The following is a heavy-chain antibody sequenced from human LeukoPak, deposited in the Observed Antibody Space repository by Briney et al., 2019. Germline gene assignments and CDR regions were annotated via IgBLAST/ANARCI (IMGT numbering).Heavy chain of an antibody. CDR2: MKQSGTP. Sequence: SETLSLTCAVYGGSFSAFHWNWIRQSPSKGLEWLGEMKQSGTPRYNPSLQSRVTISVDKSKNQFSLNVRSVTAADTAVYYCASRPFLYGFRTYFDNWAQGTLVTVSS. J-gene: IGHJ4*02. CDR3: ASRPFLYGFRTYFDN. CDR1: GGSFSAFH. D-gene: IGHD3-10*01. V-gene: IGHV4-34*01.